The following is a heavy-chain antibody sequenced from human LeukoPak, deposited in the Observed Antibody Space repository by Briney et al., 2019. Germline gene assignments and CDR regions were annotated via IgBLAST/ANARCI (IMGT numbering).Heavy chain of an antibody. V-gene: IGHV3-74*01. Sequence: GGSLRLSCAASGFTFSSYWTHWVRQAPGKGLVWVSRIKIDGSNTNSADSVKGRFTISRDNAKNTLYLQMNSLRAEDTAVYYCARGGSPPEALGDTFDIWGQGTMVTVSS. J-gene: IGHJ3*02. D-gene: IGHD1-26*01. CDR1: GFTFSSYW. CDR2: IKIDGSNT. CDR3: ARGGSPPEALGDTFDI.